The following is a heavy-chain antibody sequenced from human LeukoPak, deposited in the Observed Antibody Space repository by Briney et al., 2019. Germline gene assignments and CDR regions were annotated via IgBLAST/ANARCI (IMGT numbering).Heavy chain of an antibody. V-gene: IGHV5-51*01. CDR2: ICPGDSDT. J-gene: IGHJ4*02. CDR1: GYGFSSCW. D-gene: IGHD4-23*01. CDR3: ARHTTVGGSLRFDY. Sequence: GESLKISCKGSGYGFSSCWIGWVRQMPGKGLEYMGIICPGDSDTRYSQSLQGQVTISADKSITTAYLQWSSLKASDTAMYYCARHTTVGGSLRFDYWGQGTLVTVSS.